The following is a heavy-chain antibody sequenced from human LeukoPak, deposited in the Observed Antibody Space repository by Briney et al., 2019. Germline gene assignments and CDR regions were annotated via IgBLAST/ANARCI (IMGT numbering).Heavy chain of an antibody. CDR1: GFTFDDYA. Sequence: GGSLRLSCAASGFTFDDYAMHWVRQAPGKGLGWVSGISWNSGSIGYADSVKGRFTISRDNAKNSLYLQMNSLRAEDTALYYCAAWGLRDYWGQGTLVTVSS. V-gene: IGHV3-9*01. CDR2: ISWNSGSI. CDR3: AAWGLRDY. J-gene: IGHJ4*02. D-gene: IGHD4-17*01.